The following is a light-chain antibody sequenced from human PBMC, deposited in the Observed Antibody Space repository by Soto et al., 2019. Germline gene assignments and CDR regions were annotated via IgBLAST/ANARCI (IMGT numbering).Light chain of an antibody. CDR1: SSNIGAGYG. CDR3: QSYDSSLSGWV. J-gene: IGLJ3*02. Sequence: QSVLTQPPSVSGAPGQRVIISCTGSSSNIGAGYGVHWFQQFPGTAPKLLIYGNNNRPLGVPDRFSGSKSGTSASLAITGLQAEDEADYYCQSYDSSLSGWVFGGGTKLTV. CDR2: GNN. V-gene: IGLV1-40*01.